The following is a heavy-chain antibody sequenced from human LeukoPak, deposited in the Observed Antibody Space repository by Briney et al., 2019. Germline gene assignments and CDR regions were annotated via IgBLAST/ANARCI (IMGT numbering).Heavy chain of an antibody. Sequence: SETLSLTCTVSGGSIRNYYWSWIRQPPGKGVEWIGYIYNSGHHNYNPSLKSRVTISEDTSKNQLSLKLSSVTAADTAVYDCARAAVTTSRYFQHWGQGTLVTVSS. CDR3: ARAAVTTSRYFQH. CDR1: GGSIRNYY. J-gene: IGHJ1*01. V-gene: IGHV4-59*01. CDR2: IYNSGHH. D-gene: IGHD4-17*01.